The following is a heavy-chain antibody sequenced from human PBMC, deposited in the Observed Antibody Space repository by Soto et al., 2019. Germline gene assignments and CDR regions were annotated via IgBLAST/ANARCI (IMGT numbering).Heavy chain of an antibody. Sequence: QVQLQESGPGLVKPSGTLSLTCAVSGGSISRSNWCSWVRQPPGKGLEWIGELYHSGSTNYNPSLKSQVTISVDKSKNQFSLKLSSVTAADTAVYYCARVGDCGGDCYWEGMSHYFDYWGQGTLVTVSS. CDR3: ARVGDCGGDCYWEGMSHYFDY. J-gene: IGHJ4*02. CDR1: GGSISRSNW. CDR2: LYHSGST. V-gene: IGHV4-4*02. D-gene: IGHD2-21*02.